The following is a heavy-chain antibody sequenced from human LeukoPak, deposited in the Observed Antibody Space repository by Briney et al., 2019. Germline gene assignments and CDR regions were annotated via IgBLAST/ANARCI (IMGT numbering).Heavy chain of an antibody. CDR1: GYTLTELS. V-gene: IGHV1-24*01. CDR3: ATLAAAGNDY. D-gene: IGHD6-13*01. Sequence: ASVKVSCKVSGYTLTELSMHWVRQAPGKGLEWMGGFDPEDGETIYAQKFQGRVTITADKSTSTAYMELSSLRFEDTAVYYCATLAAAGNDYWGQGTLVTVSA. J-gene: IGHJ4*02. CDR2: FDPEDGET.